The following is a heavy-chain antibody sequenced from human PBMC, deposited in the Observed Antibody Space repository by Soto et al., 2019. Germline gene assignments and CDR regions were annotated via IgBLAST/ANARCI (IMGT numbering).Heavy chain of an antibody. V-gene: IGHV4-59*01. J-gene: IGHJ4*02. Sequence: KTSETLSLTCTVSGGSISSYYWSWIRQPPGKGLEWIGYIYYSGSTNYNPSLKSRVTISVDTSKNQFSLKLSSVTAADTAVYYCASYDYYDSSGLDYWGQGTLVTVSS. D-gene: IGHD3-22*01. CDR1: GGSISSYY. CDR2: IYYSGST. CDR3: ASYDYYDSSGLDY.